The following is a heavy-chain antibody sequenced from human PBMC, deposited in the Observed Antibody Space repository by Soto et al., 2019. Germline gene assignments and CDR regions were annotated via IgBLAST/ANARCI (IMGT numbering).Heavy chain of an antibody. CDR3: AALIVVVMYPDY. Sequence: PGGSLRLSCAASGFTFSSYAMSWVRQAPGKGLEWVSAISGSGGRTYYADSVKGRFTISRDNSKNTLYLQMNSLRAEDTAVYYCAALIVVVMYPDYWGQAPLVTVSS. J-gene: IGHJ4*02. V-gene: IGHV3-23*01. CDR2: ISGSGGRT. D-gene: IGHD3-22*01. CDR1: GFTFSSYA.